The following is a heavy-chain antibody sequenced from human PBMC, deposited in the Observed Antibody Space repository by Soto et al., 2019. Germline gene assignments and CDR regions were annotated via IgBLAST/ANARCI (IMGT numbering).Heavy chain of an antibody. J-gene: IGHJ5*02. V-gene: IGHV4-4*07. Sequence: SETLALTFPVSGGSISSYYWSWIRQPAGKGLELIGRIYTSGSTNYNPSLKSRVTMSVDTSKKKFSLKLSSVTAADTSVYYCARPPYSIGWYCEIWWLDPGGQGTLVT. CDR3: ARPPYSIGWYCEIWWLDP. D-gene: IGHD6-19*01. CDR2: IYTSGST. CDR1: GGSISSYY.